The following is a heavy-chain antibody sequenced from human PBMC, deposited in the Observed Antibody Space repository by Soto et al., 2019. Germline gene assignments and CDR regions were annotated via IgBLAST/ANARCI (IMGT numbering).Heavy chain of an antibody. CDR2: IYYSGST. Sequence: PSETLSLTCTVSGGSISSYYWSWIRQPPGKGLEWIGYIYYSGSTNYNPSLKSRVTISVDTSKNQFSLKLSSVTAADTAVYYCARPLMNYDILTGHYYYYMDVWGKGTTVTVSS. CDR1: GGSISSYY. J-gene: IGHJ6*03. CDR3: ARPLMNYDILTGHYYYYMDV. D-gene: IGHD3-9*01. V-gene: IGHV4-59*08.